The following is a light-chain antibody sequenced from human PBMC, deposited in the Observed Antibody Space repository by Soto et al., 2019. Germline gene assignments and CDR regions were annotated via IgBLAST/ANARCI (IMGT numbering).Light chain of an antibody. CDR3: QQYDRYPRT. Sequence: DIQMTQFPSSVSASVADRVNITCRASQGISTWLAWYQQKPERAPKSLIYGASRLQSGVPPRFSGSGSETDFTLTISGLQPEDFATYYCQQYDRYPRTFGQGTKVEIK. J-gene: IGKJ1*01. CDR1: QGISTW. V-gene: IGKV1D-16*01. CDR2: GAS.